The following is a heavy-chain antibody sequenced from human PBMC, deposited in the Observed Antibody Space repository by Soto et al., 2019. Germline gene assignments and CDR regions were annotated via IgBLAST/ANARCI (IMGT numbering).Heavy chain of an antibody. CDR2: ISGSGGST. D-gene: IGHD1-26*01. J-gene: IGHJ4*02. Sequence: EVPLLESGGGLVQPGGSLRLSCAASGFTFSSYAMRWVRQAPVKGLEWVSAISGSGGSTYYADSVKGRFTISRDNSKNTLYLQMNSPRAEDTAVYYCARRGSGSYYDYWGQGTLVTVSS. CDR3: ARRGSGSYYDY. V-gene: IGHV3-23*01. CDR1: GFTFSSYA.